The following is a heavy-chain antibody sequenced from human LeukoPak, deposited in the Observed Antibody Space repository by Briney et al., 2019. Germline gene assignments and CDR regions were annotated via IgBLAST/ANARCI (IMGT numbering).Heavy chain of an antibody. Sequence: GASVKVSCKASGYTFTGYYMHWVRQAPGQGLEGMGWINPNSGGTNYAQKFQGRVTMTRYTSISTAYMELSRLRSDDTAVYYCARDLASSGWYPDYWGQGTLVTVSS. CDR3: ARDLASSGWYPDY. D-gene: IGHD6-19*01. V-gene: IGHV1-2*02. J-gene: IGHJ4*02. CDR2: INPNSGGT. CDR1: GYTFTGYY.